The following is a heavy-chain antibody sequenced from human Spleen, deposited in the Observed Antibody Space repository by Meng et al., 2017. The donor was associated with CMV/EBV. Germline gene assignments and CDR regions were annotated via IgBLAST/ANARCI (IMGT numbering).Heavy chain of an antibody. Sequence: ETLSLTCAASGFTFSSYWMSWVRQAPGKGLEWVSSISSSSSYIYYADSVKGRFTISRDNAKNSLYLQMNSLRAEDTAVYYCARDRTKNWNYELNYYGMDVWGQGTTVTVSS. V-gene: IGHV3-21*01. CDR1: GFTFSSYW. CDR2: ISSSSSYI. D-gene: IGHD1-7*01. J-gene: IGHJ6*02. CDR3: ARDRTKNWNYELNYYGMDV.